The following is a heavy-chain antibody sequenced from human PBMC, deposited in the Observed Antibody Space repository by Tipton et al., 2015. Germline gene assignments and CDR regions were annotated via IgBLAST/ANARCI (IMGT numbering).Heavy chain of an antibody. CDR2: ISYDGSQK. D-gene: IGHD2/OR15-2a*01. J-gene: IGHJ4*02. CDR1: GFAFSGYL. Sequence: SLRLSCAASGFAFSGYLMHWVRQSPGKVLEWVADISYDGSQKHYSDSVKGRFTISRDNSKNTLYLQMSSLGPDDTAVYFCAKTNMAAAYDYWGQGTLDTVSS. V-gene: IGHV3-30*18. CDR3: AKTNMAAAYDY.